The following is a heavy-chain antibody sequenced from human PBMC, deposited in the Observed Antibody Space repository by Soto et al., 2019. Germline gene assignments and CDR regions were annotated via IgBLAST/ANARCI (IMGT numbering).Heavy chain of an antibody. V-gene: IGHV4-34*01. CDR3: AGRDCSGGSCHSFDY. CDR1: GGSFSGYY. CDR2: INHSGST. J-gene: IGHJ4*02. Sequence: SETLSLTCAVYGGSFSGYYWSWIRQPPGKGLERIGEINHSGSTNYNPSLKSRVTISVDTSKNQFSLKLSSVTAADTAVYYCAGRDCSGGSCHSFDYWGQGTLVTVSS. D-gene: IGHD2-15*01.